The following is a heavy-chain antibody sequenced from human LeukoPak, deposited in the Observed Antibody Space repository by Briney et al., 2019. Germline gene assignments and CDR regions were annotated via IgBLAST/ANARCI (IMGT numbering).Heavy chain of an antibody. CDR1: GYNFNDYG. D-gene: IGHD6-6*01. V-gene: IGHV1-18*01. CDR2: ISGYNGNT. CDR3: ARDFKYSSSRAAGY. J-gene: IGHJ4*02. Sequence: ASVKVSFKASGYNFNDYGITWGRQAPGQGLEWMGWISGYNGNTYHAPNLQDRITVTADTSTSTAYLEVKSLTSDDTAMYYCARDFKYSSSRAAGYWGQGALVTVSS.